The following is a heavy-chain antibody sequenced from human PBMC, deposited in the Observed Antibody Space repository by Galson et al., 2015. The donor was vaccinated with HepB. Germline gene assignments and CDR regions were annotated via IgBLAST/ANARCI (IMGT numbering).Heavy chain of an antibody. V-gene: IGHV3-48*04. CDR3: ARVADADYGDHSHFDY. CDR1: GLTFSNYT. Sequence: SLRLSCAASGLTFSNYTMNWVRQAPGKGLEWLSYISSTGSTIYYADSVKGRFTISRDNAKNSLYLQMNNLRAEDTAVYYCARVADADYGDHSHFDYWGQGTLVTVSS. J-gene: IGHJ4*02. D-gene: IGHD4-17*01. CDR2: ISSTGSTI.